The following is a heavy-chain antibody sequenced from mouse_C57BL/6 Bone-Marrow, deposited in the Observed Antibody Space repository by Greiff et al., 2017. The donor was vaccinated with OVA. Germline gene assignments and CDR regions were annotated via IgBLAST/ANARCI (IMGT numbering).Heavy chain of an antibody. Sequence: VQLQQSGAELVRPGTSVKVSCKASGYAFTNYLMEWVKQRPGQGLEWIGVINPGSGGTNYNEKFKGKATLTADKSSSTAYMQLSSLTSEDSAVYFCANLLPYFDYWGQGTTLTVSS. CDR1: GYAFTNYL. J-gene: IGHJ2*01. CDR2: INPGSGGT. V-gene: IGHV1-54*01. CDR3: ANLLPYFDY. D-gene: IGHD1-1*01.